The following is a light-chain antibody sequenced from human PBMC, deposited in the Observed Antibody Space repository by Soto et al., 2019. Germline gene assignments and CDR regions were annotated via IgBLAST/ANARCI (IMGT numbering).Light chain of an antibody. Sequence: QSALTQPRSVSGSPGQSVTISCTGTSSDVGGYNYVSWYQQHPGKAPKLMIYDVSKRPSGVPDRFSGSKSGNTASLTISGLQAEDEADYYCCSYAGSYTFEEGVFGTGTKLTVL. CDR2: DVS. CDR1: SSDVGGYNY. V-gene: IGLV2-11*01. J-gene: IGLJ1*01. CDR3: CSYAGSYTFEEGV.